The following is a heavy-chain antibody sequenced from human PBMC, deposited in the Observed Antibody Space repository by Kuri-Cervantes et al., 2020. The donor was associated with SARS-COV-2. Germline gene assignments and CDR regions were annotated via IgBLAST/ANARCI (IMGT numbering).Heavy chain of an antibody. D-gene: IGHD4-23*01. J-gene: IGHJ4*02. CDR2: INSDGSGT. V-gene: IGHV3-74*01. CDR1: GFTFSSYW. Sequence: GGSLRLSCAASGFTFSSYWMHWVRQAPGKGLVWVSRINSDGSGTTYADSVKGRFTISRDNAKNSLYLQMNSLRAEDTAVYFCARDGGNSYFDYWGQGTLVTVSS. CDR3: ARDGGNSYFDY.